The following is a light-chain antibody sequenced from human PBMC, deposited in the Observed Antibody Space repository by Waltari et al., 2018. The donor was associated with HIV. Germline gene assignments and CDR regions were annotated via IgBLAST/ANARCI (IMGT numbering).Light chain of an antibody. V-gene: IGKV1-39*01. CDR1: QSITTY. CDR3: QQSYITPHT. CDR2: AAS. J-gene: IGKJ1*01. Sequence: DIQITQYPSSLSATVGDRVTITCRASQSITTYLNWYQQKPGKAPKLLIYAASNLQSGVPSRFSGSGSGTDFTLTISSLQPEDFATYYCQQSYITPHTFGQGTKVEIK.